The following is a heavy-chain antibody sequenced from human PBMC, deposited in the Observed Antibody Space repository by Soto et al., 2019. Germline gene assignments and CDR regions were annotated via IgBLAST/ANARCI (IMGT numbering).Heavy chain of an antibody. J-gene: IGHJ5*01. V-gene: IGHV4-30-4*01. CDR2: IFHSGST. CDR1: GASVNTGDYY. D-gene: IGHD5-12*01. CDR3: GLSGYEVAS. Sequence: QVQLQESGPGLVKPSQTLSLTCTVSGASVNTGDYYWGWIRQPPGKGLEWIGYIFHSGSTYYNPSLKSRVTISLDTSKNQFSLTLTSVTAGDTAIYYCGLSGYEVASWGQGTLVTVSS.